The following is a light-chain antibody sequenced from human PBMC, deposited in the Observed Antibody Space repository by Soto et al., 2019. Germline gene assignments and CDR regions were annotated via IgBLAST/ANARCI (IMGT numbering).Light chain of an antibody. CDR2: GAS. CDR1: QSVDSY. CDR3: QQYGTSEII. J-gene: IGKJ5*01. V-gene: IGKV3-20*01. Sequence: EIVLTQSPASLSLSPGERATLSCRASQSVDSYLVWYQQKPGQAPRLLIYGASSRATGIPDRFSGSGSGTDFTLTITRLEPEEFAVFYCQQYGTSEIIFGQGTRLEIK.